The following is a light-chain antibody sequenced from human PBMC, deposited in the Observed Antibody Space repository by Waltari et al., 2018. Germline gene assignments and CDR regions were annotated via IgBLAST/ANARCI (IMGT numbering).Light chain of an antibody. V-gene: IGKV3-20*01. CDR1: QSVSRS. J-gene: IGKJ1*01. Sequence: EIVLTQSPGPLSLSPGERATLSCSASQSVSRSLAWYQQKPGQAPRLLIYGASSRATGVPDRFSGSGSGTDFSLTISRLEPEDFAVYYCQHYVRLPVSFGQGTKVEIK. CDR3: QHYVRLPVS. CDR2: GAS.